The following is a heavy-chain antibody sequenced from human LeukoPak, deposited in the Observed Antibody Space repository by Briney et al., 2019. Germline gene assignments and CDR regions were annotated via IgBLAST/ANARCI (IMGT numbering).Heavy chain of an antibody. J-gene: IGHJ4*02. CDR1: GGSISSSSYY. V-gene: IGHV4-39*01. CDR3: AGTRDGYNYAMYYFDY. CDR2: IYYSGIT. D-gene: IGHD5-24*01. Sequence: SETLSLTCTVSGGSISSSSYYWGWVRQPPGKGLEWIGCIYYSGITYYNPSLKSRLTISVATSKNQYSLKLSSVPAADTAVYHCAGTRDGYNYAMYYFDYWGQGTLVTVSS.